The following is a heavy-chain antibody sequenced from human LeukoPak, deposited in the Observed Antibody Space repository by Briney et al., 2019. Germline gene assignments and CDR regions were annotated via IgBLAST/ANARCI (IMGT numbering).Heavy chain of an antibody. CDR1: GFTFNLYW. Sequence: PGGSLRLTCAASGFTFNLYWIHWVRQAPGKGLEWLSRISDDGTTTNYADSVKGRFTYTRDNAKNTLYLQMNSLRVDDTAVYYCARDSRYYYGSGSYQPYWFVPWGQ. D-gene: IGHD3-10*01. V-gene: IGHV3-74*01. CDR2: ISDDGTTT. J-gene: IGHJ5*02. CDR3: ARDSRYYYGSGSYQPYWFVP.